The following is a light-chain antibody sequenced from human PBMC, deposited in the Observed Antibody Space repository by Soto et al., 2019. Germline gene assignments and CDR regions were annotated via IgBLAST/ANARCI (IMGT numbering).Light chain of an antibody. CDR2: AXS. J-gene: IGKJ1*01. V-gene: IGKV3D-15*01. CDR1: QSVIIY. CDR3: QQYNNWPRT. Sequence: EIVLTQSPATLALSPGERAPLSXRASQSVIIYLAWYQQKPGXAPSXXXDAXSNRATGSPARLSGSGSGTEFTLPISSLQSEYFAVYYCQQYNNWPRTFGQGTKVDIK.